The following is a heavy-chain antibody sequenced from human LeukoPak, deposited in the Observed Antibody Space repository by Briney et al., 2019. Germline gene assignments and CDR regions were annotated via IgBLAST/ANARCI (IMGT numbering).Heavy chain of an antibody. D-gene: IGHD2-8*01. V-gene: IGHV4-34*01. CDR1: GPPFRAYY. Sequence: SDPVTLPCAVYGPPFRAYYWIWLRQPPGKALEWIGYIHHSGTTITNYHPSLNSRVTISVDTSKTQSSLKLNSVTAADPALYYCARGRRRRGLSRNALPGVYLDYWGQGCLVTVSS. J-gene: IGHJ4*02. CDR3: ARGRRRRGLSRNALPGVYLDY. CDR2: IHHSGTT.